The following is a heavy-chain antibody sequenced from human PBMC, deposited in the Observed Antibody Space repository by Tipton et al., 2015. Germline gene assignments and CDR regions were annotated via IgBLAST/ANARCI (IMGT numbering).Heavy chain of an antibody. CDR1: DYSIRSYY. CDR3: ARDGYNSNYFDY. CDR2: IFYTGST. D-gene: IGHD5-24*01. Sequence: TLSLTCTVSDYSIRSYYWSWIRQPPGKGLEWIGYIFYTGSTYYNPSLKSRATLSVDTSKNQFSLKLSSVTAADTAVYYCARDGYNSNYFDYWGQGTLVTVSS. J-gene: IGHJ4*02. V-gene: IGHV4-59*12.